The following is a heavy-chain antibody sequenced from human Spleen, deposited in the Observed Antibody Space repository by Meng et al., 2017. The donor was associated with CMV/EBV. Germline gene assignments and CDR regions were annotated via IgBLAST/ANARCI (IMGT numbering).Heavy chain of an antibody. CDR2: IYWDDDK. D-gene: IGHD3-16*01. CDR3: AQGESVYFQH. Sequence: LACTFAGFSLSTSGVGVGWIRQPPGKALEWLALIYWDDDKRYSPSLKSRLTITKDTSKNQVVLTMTNMDPVDTATYYCAQGESVYFQHWGQGTLVTVSS. CDR1: GFSLSTSGVG. V-gene: IGHV2-5*02. J-gene: IGHJ1*01.